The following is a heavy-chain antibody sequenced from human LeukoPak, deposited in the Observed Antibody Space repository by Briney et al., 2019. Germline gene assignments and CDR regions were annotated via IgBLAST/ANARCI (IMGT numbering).Heavy chain of an antibody. J-gene: IGHJ3*02. CDR3: ARRYYYDSGDAFDI. CDR1: GGSISSYY. CDR2: IYYSGST. D-gene: IGHD3-22*01. V-gene: IGHV4-59*01. Sequence: PSETLSLTCTVSGGSISSYYWSWIRQPPGKGREWIGYIYYSGSTNYNPSLKSRVTISVDTSKNQFSLKLSSVTAADTAVYYCARRYYYDSGDAFDIWGQGTMVTVSS.